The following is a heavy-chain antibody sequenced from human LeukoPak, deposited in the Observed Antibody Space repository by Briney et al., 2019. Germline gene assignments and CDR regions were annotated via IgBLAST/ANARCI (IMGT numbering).Heavy chain of an antibody. J-gene: IGHJ4*02. Sequence: GGSLRLSCAASGFTVRTHSMSWVRQAPGKGLEWVSVIYGGGSTYYADSVNGRFTISRDSSKNTLYLQMNSLRAEDTAVYYCARGVNYFVLEYWGQGTLVTISS. CDR1: GFTVRTHS. D-gene: IGHD3-10*02. V-gene: IGHV3-53*01. CDR2: IYGGGST. CDR3: ARGVNYFVLEY.